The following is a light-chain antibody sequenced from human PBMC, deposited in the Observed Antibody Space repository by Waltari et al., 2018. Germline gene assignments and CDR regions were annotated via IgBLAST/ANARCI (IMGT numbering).Light chain of an antibody. Sequence: QSVLTHSPSASGTPGQRVTISCSGSSSNIGSNAVNWYRQLPGTAPKLLIFSNEQRPSGVPDRFSGSKSGTSVSLAISWLQSEDEADYYCAAWDDSLNGVVFGGGTKLTVL. CDR2: SNE. CDR3: AAWDDSLNGVV. J-gene: IGLJ2*01. V-gene: IGLV1-44*01. CDR1: SSNIGSNA.